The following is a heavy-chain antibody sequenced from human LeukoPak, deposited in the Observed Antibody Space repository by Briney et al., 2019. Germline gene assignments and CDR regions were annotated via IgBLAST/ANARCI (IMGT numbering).Heavy chain of an antibody. CDR2: INAGNGNT. Sequence: GASVKVSCKASGYTFTSYAMHWVRQAPGQRLEWMGWINAGNGNTKYSQKFQGRVTITRDTSASTAYMELSSLRSEDTAVYYCARGTVRGTRGAFDIWGQGTMVTVSS. V-gene: IGHV1-3*01. CDR3: ARGTVRGTRGAFDI. CDR1: GYTFTSYA. J-gene: IGHJ3*02. D-gene: IGHD1-26*01.